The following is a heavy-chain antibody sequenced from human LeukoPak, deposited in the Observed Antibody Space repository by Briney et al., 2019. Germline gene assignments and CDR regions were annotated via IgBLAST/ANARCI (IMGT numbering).Heavy chain of an antibody. CDR2: IWYDGSNK. J-gene: IGHJ3*02. Sequence: PGGSLRLSCAASGFTFSSYGMHWVRQAPGKGLEWVAVIWYDGSNKYYADSVKGRFTISRDNSKNTLYLQMNSLRAEDTAVYYCARPYSSSWYRSDAFDIWGQGTMVTVSS. D-gene: IGHD6-13*01. CDR3: ARPYSSSWYRSDAFDI. V-gene: IGHV3-33*01. CDR1: GFTFSSYG.